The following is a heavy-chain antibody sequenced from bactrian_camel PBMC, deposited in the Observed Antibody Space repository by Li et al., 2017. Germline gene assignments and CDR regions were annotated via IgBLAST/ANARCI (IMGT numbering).Heavy chain of an antibody. CDR2: IDTDGST. CDR3: ATSSLWSSSWPTYY. D-gene: IGHD6*01. V-gene: IGHV3S53*01. Sequence: HVQLVESGGGSVQAGGSLKLTCSASGYILPTCEMGWYRQAPGEEREGVAGIDTDGSTRYADSVKGRFTISKDNAKNTLYLEMNSLKSEDTALYYCATSSLWSSSWPTYYWGQATQVTVS. J-gene: IGHJ4*01. CDR1: GYILPTCE.